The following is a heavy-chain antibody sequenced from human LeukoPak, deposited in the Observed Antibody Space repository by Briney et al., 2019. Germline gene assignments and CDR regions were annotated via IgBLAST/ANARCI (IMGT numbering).Heavy chain of an antibody. CDR2: ISYDGSDK. CDR3: AREQYYYGSGSYYALDY. J-gene: IGHJ4*02. Sequence: GGSLRLSCAASGFTFSSYTMSWVRQAPGKGLEWVALISYDGSDKYYADSVKGRFTVSRDNSKNTLYLQMSSLRAEDTAVYYCAREQYYYGSGSYYALDYWGQGTLVTVSS. CDR1: GFTFSSYT. D-gene: IGHD3-10*01. V-gene: IGHV3-30*04.